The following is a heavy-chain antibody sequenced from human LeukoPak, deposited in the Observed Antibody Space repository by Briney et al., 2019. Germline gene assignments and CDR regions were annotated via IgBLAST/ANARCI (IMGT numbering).Heavy chain of an antibody. CDR3: ARRQTFADSTAWYDTFDI. D-gene: IGHD6-19*01. CDR2: IYRSGII. J-gene: IGHJ3*02. V-gene: IGHV4-59*08. CDR1: GGSISTYY. Sequence: SETLSLTCTVSGGSISTYYWSWIRQPPGKGLEFIAYIYRSGIINYNPSLQSRVTMSVETSENRFSLNLSSMTAADTAVYYCARRQTFADSTAWYDTFDIWGHGTMVTVSS.